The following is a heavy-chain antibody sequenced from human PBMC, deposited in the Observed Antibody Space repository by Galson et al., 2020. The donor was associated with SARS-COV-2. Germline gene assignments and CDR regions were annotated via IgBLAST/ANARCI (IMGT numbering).Heavy chain of an antibody. J-gene: IGHJ4*02. CDR3: ARSGWVAGIPALDY. V-gene: IGHV1-3*01. CDR1: GYTFTSYA. CDR2: INAGNGNT. Sequence: ASVKVSCKASGYTFTSYAMHWVRQAPGQRLEWMGWINAGNGNTKYSQKFQGRVTITRDTSASTAYMELSSLRSEDTAVYYCARSGWVAGIPALDYWGQGTLVTVSS. D-gene: IGHD6-19*01.